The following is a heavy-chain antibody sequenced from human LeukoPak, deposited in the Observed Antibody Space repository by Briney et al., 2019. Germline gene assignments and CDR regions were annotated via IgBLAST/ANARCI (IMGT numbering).Heavy chain of an antibody. D-gene: IGHD3-10*01. CDR2: ISWDGGST. CDR1: GFTFDDYA. V-gene: IGHV3-43D*03. J-gene: IGHJ5*02. Sequence: GGSLRLSCAASGFTFDDYAMHWVRQAPGKGLEWVSLISWDGGSTYYADSVKGRFTISRDNSKNSLYLQMNSLRAEDTALYYCAKDSRDGSGRGYNWFDPWGQGTLVTVSS. CDR3: AKDSRDGSGRGYNWFDP.